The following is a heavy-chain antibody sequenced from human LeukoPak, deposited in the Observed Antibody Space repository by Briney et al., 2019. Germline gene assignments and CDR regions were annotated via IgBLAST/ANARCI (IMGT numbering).Heavy chain of an antibody. CDR3: AREVTMVRGVII. CDR1: GVSISTYY. CDR2: IYYSGST. D-gene: IGHD3-10*01. V-gene: IGHV4-39*07. Sequence: SETLSLTCTVSGVSISTYYWGWIRQPPGKGLEWIGSIYYSGSTYYNPSLKSRVTISVDTSKNQFSLKLSSVTAAHTAVYYCAREVTMVRGVIIWGQGTLVTVSS. J-gene: IGHJ4*02.